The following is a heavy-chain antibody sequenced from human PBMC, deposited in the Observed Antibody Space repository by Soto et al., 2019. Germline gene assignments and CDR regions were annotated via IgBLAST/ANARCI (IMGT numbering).Heavy chain of an antibody. CDR1: GGSISSGGYY. CDR3: ARGPYCSSTSCYEDNDAFDI. D-gene: IGHD2-2*01. V-gene: IGHV4-31*03. Sequence: QVQLQESGPGLVKPSQTLSLTCTVSGGSISSGGYYWSWIRQHPGKGLEWIGYIYYSGSTYYNPSLKSRVTTSVDTSKNQFSLKLSSVTAADTAVYYCARGPYCSSTSCYEDNDAFDIWGQGTMVTVSS. J-gene: IGHJ3*02. CDR2: IYYSGST.